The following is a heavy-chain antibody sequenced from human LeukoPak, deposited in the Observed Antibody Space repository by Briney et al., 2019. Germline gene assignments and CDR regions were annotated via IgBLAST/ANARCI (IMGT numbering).Heavy chain of an antibody. CDR2: IYHSGST. Sequence: SETLSLTCAVSGGSISSGGYSWSWIRQPPGNGLNWIGYIYHSGSTYYNPSLKSRVTISVDRFKNQFSLKLSSVTAADTAVYYCARALIVATIRGYYYYGMDVWGQGTTVTVSS. J-gene: IGHJ6*02. D-gene: IGHD5-12*01. CDR3: ARALIVATIRGYYYYGMDV. V-gene: IGHV4-30-2*01. CDR1: GGSISSGGYS.